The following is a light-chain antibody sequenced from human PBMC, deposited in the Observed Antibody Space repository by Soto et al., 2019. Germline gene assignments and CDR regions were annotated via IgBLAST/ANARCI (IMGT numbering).Light chain of an antibody. J-gene: IGKJ5*01. V-gene: IGKV3-20*01. Sequence: DIVMTQSPLSLPVTPGEPASISCRSSQTVSSNYLAWYQQKPGQTPRLLIYGASSRATGTPDRISGGGSGTHFTLTISRLEPEDFAVYYCQHYVTSSITFGQGTRLEIK. CDR1: QTVSSNY. CDR2: GAS. CDR3: QHYVTSSIT.